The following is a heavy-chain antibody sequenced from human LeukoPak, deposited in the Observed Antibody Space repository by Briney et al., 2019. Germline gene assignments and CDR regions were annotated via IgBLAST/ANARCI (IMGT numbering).Heavy chain of an antibody. D-gene: IGHD5-24*01. CDR3: ATRPTPRDRDF. V-gene: IGHV3-23*01. CDR1: GLTFSTSD. CDR2: TVQSGTT. Sequence: PGGSLRLSCVASGLTFSTSDTSWVRQAPGKGPEWLSLTVQSGTTYYAESVEGRFTISRDNSQNTVFMQMNSLRAEDTAVYYCATRPTPRDRDFWGQGTLVTVSS. J-gene: IGHJ4*02.